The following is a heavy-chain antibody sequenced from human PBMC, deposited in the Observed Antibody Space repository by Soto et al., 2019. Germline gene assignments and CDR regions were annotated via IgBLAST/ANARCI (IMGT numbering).Heavy chain of an antibody. J-gene: IGHJ4*02. Sequence: PGRSRRLSCAASGFTFSSDDMHWVRQAPGKRLEWVAVISSHGYNKYYAAPVEGRFTISRDDSTNTVFQQMNSLKTEDTAVYYCTTTGTIDYWGQGTLVTVSS. CDR3: TTTGTIDY. CDR1: GFTFSSDD. CDR2: ISSHGYNK. D-gene: IGHD1-1*01. V-gene: IGHV3-30-3*01.